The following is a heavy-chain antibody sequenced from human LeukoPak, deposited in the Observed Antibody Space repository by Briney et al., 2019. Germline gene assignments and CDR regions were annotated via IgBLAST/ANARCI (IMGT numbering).Heavy chain of an antibody. V-gene: IGHV3-11*01. CDR1: GFTFSDHY. Sequence: PGGSLRLSCAASGFTFSDHYMNWIRQAPGKGLEWVSSISTSGNTIYYADSVKGRFTISRDNAKNSLFLQMNSLRAEDTAVYYCARDRTSRYGMDVWGQGTTVTVSS. CDR3: ARDRTSRYGMDV. J-gene: IGHJ6*02. CDR2: ISTSGNTI. D-gene: IGHD6-25*01.